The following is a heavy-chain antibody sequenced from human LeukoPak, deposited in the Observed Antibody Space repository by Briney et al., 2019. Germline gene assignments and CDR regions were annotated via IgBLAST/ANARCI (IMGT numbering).Heavy chain of an antibody. V-gene: IGHV3-53*01. CDR1: GFTVGSNY. CDR2: IYSGGST. J-gene: IGHJ4*02. D-gene: IGHD1-26*01. Sequence: PGGSLRLSCAASGFTVGSNYMSWVRQAPGKGLEWVSVIYSGGSTYYADSVKGRFTISRDNSKNTLYLQMNSLRAEDTAVYYCARDCSGSYNYWGQGTLVTVSS. CDR3: ARDCSGSYNY.